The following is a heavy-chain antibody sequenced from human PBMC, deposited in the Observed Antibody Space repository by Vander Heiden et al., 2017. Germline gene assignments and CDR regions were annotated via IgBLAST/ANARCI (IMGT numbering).Heavy chain of an antibody. D-gene: IGHD6-6*01. CDR3: ANGGEQFVG. CDR1: GFTFMTDG. CDR2: IWYEGRNK. J-gene: IGHJ4*02. V-gene: IGHV3-33*06. Sequence: QVQLVESGGGVVQPGRSLRPSCLASGFTFMTDGMHWVRQAPGKGLEWVATIWYEGRNKYYADSVKGRFFSSRDNPKNTLYLQVNSLRAEDTALYYCANGGEQFVGWGQGTLVTVSS.